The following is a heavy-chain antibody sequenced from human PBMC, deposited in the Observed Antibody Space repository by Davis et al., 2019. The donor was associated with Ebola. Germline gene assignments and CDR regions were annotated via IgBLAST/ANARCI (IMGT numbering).Heavy chain of an antibody. CDR2: ISAYNGNT. D-gene: IGHD5-18*01. Sequence: ASVKVSCKASGYTFTSYAMHWVRQAPGQGLEWMGWISAYNGNTNYAQKLQGRVTMTTDTSTSTAYMELRSLRSDETAVYYCVGGTAMVSFDYWGQGTLVTVSS. CDR1: GYTFTSYA. V-gene: IGHV1-18*01. J-gene: IGHJ4*02. CDR3: VGGTAMVSFDY.